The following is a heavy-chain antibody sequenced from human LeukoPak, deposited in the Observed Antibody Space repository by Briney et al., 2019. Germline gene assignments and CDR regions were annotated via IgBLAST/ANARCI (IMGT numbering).Heavy chain of an antibody. Sequence: GGSLRLSCAASGFTFSSYAMSWVRQAPGKGLEWVSAISGSGGSTYYADSVKGRFTISRDNSKNTLYLQMNSLRAEDTAVYYCAKAGFLGWFPTNYYFDYWGQGTLVTVSS. V-gene: IGHV3-23*01. CDR1: GFTFSSYA. J-gene: IGHJ4*02. CDR3: AKAGFLGWFPTNYYFDY. D-gene: IGHD3-3*01. CDR2: ISGSGGST.